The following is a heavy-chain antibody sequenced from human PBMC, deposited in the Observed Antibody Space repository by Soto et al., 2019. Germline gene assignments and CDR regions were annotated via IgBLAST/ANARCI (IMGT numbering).Heavy chain of an antibody. CDR3: ARKQPTVTPLRTYYSVFEV. Sequence: EVQLVESGGGLVQPGGSLRLSCAASGFTFSRYWMSWVRQAPGKGLEWVANIKDEGSDEDYVDSVKGRFTVSSDNANNSPYLQLTGLRDQYEAVYYCARKQPTVTPLRTYYSVFEVWGQGTLVIVSS. J-gene: IGHJ1*01. D-gene: IGHD4-4*01. V-gene: IGHV3-7*03. CDR2: IKDEGSDE. CDR1: GFTFSRYW.